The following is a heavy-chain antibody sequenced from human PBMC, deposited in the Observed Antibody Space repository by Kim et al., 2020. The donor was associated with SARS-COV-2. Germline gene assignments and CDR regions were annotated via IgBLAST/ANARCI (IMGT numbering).Heavy chain of an antibody. D-gene: IGHD3-10*01. CDR2: IKQDGSEK. J-gene: IGHJ4*02. CDR3: ATLGQGVRGVIILYYFDY. Sequence: GGSLRLSCAASGFTFSSYWMSWVRQAPGKGLEWVANIKQDGSEKYYVDSVKGRFTISRDNAKNSLYLQMNSLRAEDTAVYYCATLGQGVRGVIILYYFDYWGQGTLVTVSS. CDR1: GFTFSSYW. V-gene: IGHV3-7*01.